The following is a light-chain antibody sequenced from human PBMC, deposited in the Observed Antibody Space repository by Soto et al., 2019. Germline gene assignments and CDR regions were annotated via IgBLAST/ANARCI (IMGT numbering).Light chain of an antibody. CDR2: AAS. CDR3: QQSYSTPIT. J-gene: IGKJ5*01. CDR1: QTISSR. V-gene: IGKV1-39*01. Sequence: DIQMTQSPSSLSASVGDSVTISCRASQTISSRLSWYQQEPGKAPRLLIYAASRLQSGVPSRFTGSGSGTDFTLTISSLQPEDFATYYCQQSYSTPITFGQGTRLEIK.